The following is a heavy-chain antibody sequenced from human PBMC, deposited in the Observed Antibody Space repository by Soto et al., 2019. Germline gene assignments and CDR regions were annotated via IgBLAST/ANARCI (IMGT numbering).Heavy chain of an antibody. V-gene: IGHV3-7*01. D-gene: IGHD2-21*01. CDR3: ASARHIGP. CDR1: GCTFSNCW. J-gene: IGHJ5*02. CDR2: LGQDGSQR. Sequence: LGGSLRLSCTASGCTFSNCWMSWGRQAPGQGLEGVANLGQDGSQRDYVDSVKGRLTLSRENAANSLYLQLNSLRAEDTAIYYCASARHIGPLGQGT.